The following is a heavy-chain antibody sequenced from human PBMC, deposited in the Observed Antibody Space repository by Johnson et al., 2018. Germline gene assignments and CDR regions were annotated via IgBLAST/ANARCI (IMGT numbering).Heavy chain of an antibody. V-gene: IGHV3-21*01. J-gene: IGHJ3*02. CDR1: GFTFSSYS. CDR2: ISSSSSYI. Sequence: VQLVQSGGGLVKXGGSLRLSCAASGFTFSSYSMNWVRQAPGKGLEWVSSISSSSSYIYYADSVKGRFTISRDNAKNSLYLQMNSLRAEDTAVYYCASVFGADAFDIWGQGTVVTVSS. CDR3: ASVFGADAFDI. D-gene: IGHD3-10*01.